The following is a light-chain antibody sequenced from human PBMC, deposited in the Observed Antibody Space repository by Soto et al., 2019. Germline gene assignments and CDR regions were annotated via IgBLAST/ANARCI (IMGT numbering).Light chain of an antibody. V-gene: IGKV3-15*01. CDR2: GAS. J-gene: IGKJ4*01. Sequence: EVVITRSPATLSVSPGERATLSCRASQSVSSNLAWYQQKPGQAPRLLIYGASTRATGIPARFSGSGSGTEFTLTISSLQSEDFAHYYCQQYNDMPVTSGGRTKVDI. CDR3: QQYNDMPVT. CDR1: QSVSSN.